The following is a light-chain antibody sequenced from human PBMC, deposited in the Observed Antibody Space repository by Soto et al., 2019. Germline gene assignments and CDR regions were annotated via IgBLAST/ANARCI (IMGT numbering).Light chain of an antibody. CDR3: QQYGGSTRT. Sequence: IVLTQSPGTLSLSPGERATRSCRASQSVTTQLAWYQQKPGQAPRLIIHGASSRATGVPDRITGSGSGTDFTLSISRLEPEDFAVYYCQQYGGSTRTFGQGTKADIK. J-gene: IGKJ1*01. V-gene: IGKV3-20*01. CDR1: QSVTTQ. CDR2: GAS.